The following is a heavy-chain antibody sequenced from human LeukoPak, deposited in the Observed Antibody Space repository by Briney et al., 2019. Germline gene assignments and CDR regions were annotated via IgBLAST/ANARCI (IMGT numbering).Heavy chain of an antibody. CDR1: GGSISSNNW. D-gene: IGHD2-15*01. CDR3: ARDVTRQVMDV. Sequence: SGTLSLTCAVSGGSISSNNWWSWVRQPPGKGLEWIGEVYHSGSTSYNPSLLSRVTISVDKSKNQFSLEMRSVTAADTAVYYCARDVTRQVMDVWGQGTTVTVSS. J-gene: IGHJ6*02. CDR2: VYHSGST. V-gene: IGHV4-4*02.